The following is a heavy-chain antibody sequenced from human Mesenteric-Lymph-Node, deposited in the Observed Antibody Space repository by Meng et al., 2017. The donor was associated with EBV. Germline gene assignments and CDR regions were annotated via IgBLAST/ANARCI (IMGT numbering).Heavy chain of an antibody. V-gene: IGHV4-4*02. Sequence: GLREPSGASPLTAMVAVASRTVGYCWIWFRQRPWEGLVWMWEIFHRRRTNYNATLKSRVTISLEKSKNKFSLKLSSLAAADTAVYYCARAPLYGDNDWFDPWGQGTLVTVSS. CDR1: VASRTVGYC. J-gene: IGHJ5*02. D-gene: IGHD4-17*01. CDR2: IFHRRRT. CDR3: ARAPLYGDNDWFDP.